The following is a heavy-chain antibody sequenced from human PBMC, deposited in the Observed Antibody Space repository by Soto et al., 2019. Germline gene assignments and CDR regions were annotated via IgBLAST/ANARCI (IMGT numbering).Heavy chain of an antibody. CDR3: AKRFYREEDGYNFFDS. Sequence: LXLSCSASRFTFSNCSMSWVRQAPGKGLEWVSTISGRGGSTYYADSVKGRLTISRDNSKNTLFLQMNSLRAEDTAVYYCAKRFYREEDGYNFFDSWGQGTLVTVSS. V-gene: IGHV3-23*01. CDR1: RFTFSNCS. D-gene: IGHD5-12*01. CDR2: ISGRGGST. J-gene: IGHJ4*02.